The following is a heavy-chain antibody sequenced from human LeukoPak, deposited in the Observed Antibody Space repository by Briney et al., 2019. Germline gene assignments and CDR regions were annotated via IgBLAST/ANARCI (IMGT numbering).Heavy chain of an antibody. CDR2: ISSSGSTI. CDR3: ARLMVRGVPFDY. CDR1: GFTFSSYE. Sequence: GGSLRLSCAASGFTFSSYEMNWVRQAPGKGLEWVSYISSSGSTIYYADSVKGRCTISRDNAKNSLYLQMNSLRAEDTAVYYCARLMVRGVPFDYWGQGTLVTVSS. J-gene: IGHJ4*02. V-gene: IGHV3-48*03. D-gene: IGHD3-10*01.